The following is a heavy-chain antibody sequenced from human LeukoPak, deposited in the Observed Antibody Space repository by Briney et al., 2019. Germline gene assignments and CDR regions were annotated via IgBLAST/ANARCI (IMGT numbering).Heavy chain of an antibody. CDR2: IKSKTDGGTT. Sequence: GGSLRLSGAASGFTFSVPWMSWVRQAPGEGLEWVGRIKSKTDGGTTDYAAPVKGRFTISRDDSKNTLYLQMNSLKTEDTAVYYCTTLGLTGYYAFDYWGQGSLVTVSS. J-gene: IGHJ4*02. V-gene: IGHV3-15*01. CDR1: GFTFSVPW. CDR3: TTLGLTGYYAFDY. D-gene: IGHD3-9*01.